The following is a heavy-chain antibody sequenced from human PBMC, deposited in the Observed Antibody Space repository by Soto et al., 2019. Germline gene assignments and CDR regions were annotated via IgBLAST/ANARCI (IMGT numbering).Heavy chain of an antibody. CDR3: ASSVSRGYFDY. D-gene: IGHD3-16*01. V-gene: IGHV1-69*12. CDR1: GGTFSSYA. Sequence: QVQLVQSGAEVKKPGSSVKVSCKASGGTFSSYAISWVRQAPGQGLEWMGGIIPIFGTANYAQKFQGRVTITADESPSTAYMKLSSQRSEDTAVYYCASSVSRGYFDYWGQGTLVTVSS. CDR2: IIPIFGTA. J-gene: IGHJ4*02.